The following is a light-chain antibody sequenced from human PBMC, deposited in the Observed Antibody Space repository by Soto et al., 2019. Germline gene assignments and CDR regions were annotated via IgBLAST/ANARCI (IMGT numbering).Light chain of an antibody. CDR2: GKD. CDR1: TSNIGAGYD. J-gene: IGLJ2*01. Sequence: QSVLTQPPSVSGAPGQRVTISTTGTTSNIGAGYDVNYYQQRAGTAPKLLINGKDNRPSGVPDRYSVSRSGTSDSLAITGLQAEDEAVYYCQCYDNSLGANVLFGGGTQLTVL. CDR3: QCYDNSLGANVL. V-gene: IGLV1-40*01.